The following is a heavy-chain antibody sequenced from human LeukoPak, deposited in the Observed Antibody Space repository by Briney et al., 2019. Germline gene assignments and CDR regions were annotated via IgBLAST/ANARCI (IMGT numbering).Heavy chain of an antibody. J-gene: IGHJ4*02. V-gene: IGHV4-59*12. D-gene: IGHD3-3*01. CDR3: ARDKSWSGYAFDY. CDR2: IYYSGST. Sequence: PSETLSLTCTVSGGSISSYYWSWIRQPPGKGLEWIGYIYYSGSTNYNPSLKSRVTISVDTSKNQFSLKLSSVTAADTAVYYCARDKSWSGYAFDYWGQGTLVTVSS. CDR1: GGSISSYY.